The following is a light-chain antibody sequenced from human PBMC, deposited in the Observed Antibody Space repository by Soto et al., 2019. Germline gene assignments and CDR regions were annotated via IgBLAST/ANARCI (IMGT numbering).Light chain of an antibody. J-gene: IGKJ4*01. CDR1: QSVSSY. CDR3: RKRSNGLT. Sequence: EIVLTQSPATLSLSPGERATLSCRASQSVSSYLAWYQQKPGQAPRLLIYDASNRATGIPARFSGSGSGADFTLTIGTLEPEVLAVFYCRKRSNGLTLGGGT. CDR2: DAS. V-gene: IGKV3-11*01.